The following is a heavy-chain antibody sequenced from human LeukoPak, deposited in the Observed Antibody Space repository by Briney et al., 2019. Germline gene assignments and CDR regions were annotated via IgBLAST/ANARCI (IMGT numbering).Heavy chain of an antibody. V-gene: IGHV4-30-2*01. CDR2: INHSGST. CDR3: ASRNYYDSSGYGFDY. Sequence: PSQTLSLTCTVSGGSISSGGYYWSWIRQPPGKGLEWIGEINHSGSTNYNPSLKSRVTISVDTSKNQFSLKLSSVTAADTAVYYCASRNYYDSSGYGFDYWGQGTLVTVSS. J-gene: IGHJ4*02. D-gene: IGHD3-22*01. CDR1: GGSISSGGYY.